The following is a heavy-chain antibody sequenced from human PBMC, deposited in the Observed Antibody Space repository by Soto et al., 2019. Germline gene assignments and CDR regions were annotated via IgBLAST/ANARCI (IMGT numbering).Heavy chain of an antibody. D-gene: IGHD3-10*01. CDR2: IWYDGSNK. CDR1: GFTFSSYG. CDR3: ARPDGSGSYIYYYGMDG. V-gene: IGHV3-33*01. J-gene: IGHJ6*02. Sequence: QVQLVESGGGVVQPGRSLRLSCAASGFTFSSYGMHWVRQAPGKGLEWVAVIWYDGSNKYYADSVKGRFTISRDNSKNTLYLQMNSLRAEDTAVYYCARPDGSGSYIYYYGMDGWGQGTTVTVSS.